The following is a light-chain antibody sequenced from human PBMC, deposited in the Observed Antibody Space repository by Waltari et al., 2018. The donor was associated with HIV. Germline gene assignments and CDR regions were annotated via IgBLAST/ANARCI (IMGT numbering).Light chain of an antibody. CDR3: QQFNSYPYT. CDR2: KAS. V-gene: IGKV1-5*03. CDR1: QSISSW. J-gene: IGKJ2*01. Sequence: DIQMTQSPSTLSASVGDRVTITCRASQSISSWLAWYQQKPGKAPKLLIYKASSLESGVPSRFSGSGSGTEFTLTISSLQPDDFATYYCQQFNSYPYTFGQGTKLEIK.